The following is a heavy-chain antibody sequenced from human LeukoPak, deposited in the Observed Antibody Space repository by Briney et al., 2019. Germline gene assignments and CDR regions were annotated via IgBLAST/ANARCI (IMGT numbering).Heavy chain of an antibody. V-gene: IGHV3-33*06. CDR3: AKGLTFGGVIIIPDY. CDR2: IWYDGSNK. J-gene: IGHJ4*02. Sequence: GGSLRLSCAASGFTFSSYGMHWVRQAPGKGLEWVAVIWYDGSNKYYADSVKGRFTISRDNSKNTLYLQMNSLRAEDTAVYYCAKGLTFGGVIIIPDYWGQGTLVTVSS. D-gene: IGHD3-16*02. CDR1: GFTFSSYG.